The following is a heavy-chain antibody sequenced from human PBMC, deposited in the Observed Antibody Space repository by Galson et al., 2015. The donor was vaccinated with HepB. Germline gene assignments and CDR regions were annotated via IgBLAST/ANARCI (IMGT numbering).Heavy chain of an antibody. J-gene: IGHJ2*01. V-gene: IGHV3-11*06. D-gene: IGHD4-17*01. CDR2: ISHSTLYT. CDR3: ARVADVDYGDHSHFDF. CDR1: GFTSSDYY. Sequence: SLRLSCAASGFTSSDYYMSWIRQAPGKGLEWVSYISHSTLYTNYADSVKGRITISRDNARNSLYLQLNSLRAEDTAVYYCARVADVDYGDHSHFDFWGRGTLVTVSS.